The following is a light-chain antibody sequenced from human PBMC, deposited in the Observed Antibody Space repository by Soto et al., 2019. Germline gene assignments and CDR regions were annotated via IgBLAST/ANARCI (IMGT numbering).Light chain of an antibody. CDR1: QSLSKNY. CDR3: QQCVTAPLT. V-gene: IGKV3-20*01. CDR2: DAS. J-gene: IGKJ1*01. Sequence: EIVLTRSPGTLSLSPGERATLSCRASQSLSKNYLAWYQHKPGQAPRLLIHDASNRATGIPDRFSGSGSGTDFTLTISSLEPEDSAVYYCQQCVTAPLTFGPGTKVEI.